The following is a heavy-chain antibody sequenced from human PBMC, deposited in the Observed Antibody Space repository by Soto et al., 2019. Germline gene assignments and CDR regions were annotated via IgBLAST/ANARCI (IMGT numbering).Heavy chain of an antibody. D-gene: IGHD6-19*01. V-gene: IGHV1-69*13. J-gene: IGHJ4*02. Sequence: GASVKVSCKASGGTFSSYAISWVRQAPGQGLEWMGGIIPIFGTANYAQKFQGRVTITADESTSTAYMELSSLRSEDTAVYYCATHNFAPGIAVAGTLPRYYFDYWGQGTLVTVSS. CDR3: ATHNFAPGIAVAGTLPRYYFDY. CDR2: IIPIFGTA. CDR1: GGTFSSYA.